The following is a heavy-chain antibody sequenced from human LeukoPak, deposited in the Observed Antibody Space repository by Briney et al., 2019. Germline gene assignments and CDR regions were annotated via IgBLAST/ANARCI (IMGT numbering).Heavy chain of an antibody. D-gene: IGHD3-3*01. CDR1: GGSISSYF. CDR2: IYYSGST. V-gene: IGHV4-59*01. CDR3: ARKGCWRRPEPFEI. Sequence: SETLSLTCTVSGGSISSYFWSWIRQPPGKGLEWIGYIYYSGSTNYNPSLKSRVTISVDTSKNQFSLKLSSVTAADTALYYCARKGCWRRPEPFEILGEGTMVTVSS. J-gene: IGHJ3*02.